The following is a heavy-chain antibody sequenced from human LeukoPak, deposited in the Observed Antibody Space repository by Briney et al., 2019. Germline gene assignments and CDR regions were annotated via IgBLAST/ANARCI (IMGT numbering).Heavy chain of an antibody. D-gene: IGHD3-3*01. CDR1: GFTFSTFNDHA. J-gene: IGHJ3*02. CDR2: ISGSGATT. CDR3: ARDMDPRGRVLTSAFDT. V-gene: IGHV3-23*01. Sequence: GGSLRLSCAASGFTFSTFNDHAMTWVRQAPGKGLERVSIISGSGATTYYAESVKGRFTISRDNSMNTLYLQMKSLRAEDTAVYYCARDMDPRGRVLTSAFDTWGRGTMVTVSS.